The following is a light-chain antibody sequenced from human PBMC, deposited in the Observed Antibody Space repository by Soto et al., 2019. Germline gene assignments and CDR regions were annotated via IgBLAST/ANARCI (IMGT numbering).Light chain of an antibody. J-gene: IGKJ5*01. CDR1: QSVGSN. V-gene: IGKV3-15*01. Sequence: EIVMTQSPATLSLSPGERATLSCRASQSVGSNLAWYQQKPGQAPRLLIFGASTTATGFPARFSGSGSETEFTLTISSLQSEDFAVYYCQHYDNWPITFGQGTRLEIK. CDR2: GAS. CDR3: QHYDNWPIT.